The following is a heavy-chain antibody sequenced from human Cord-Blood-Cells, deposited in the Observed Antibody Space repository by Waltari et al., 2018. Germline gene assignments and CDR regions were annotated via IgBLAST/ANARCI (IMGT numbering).Heavy chain of an antibody. CDR2: IYYSGRT. V-gene: IGHV4-39*01. D-gene: IGHD3-10*01. Sequence: QLQLQESGPGLVKPSETLSLTCTVSGGSISSSSYYWGWHRHPPGKGLEWIGSIYYSGRTYYNPSLKSRVTISVDTSKNQFSLKLSSVTAADTAVYYCARHVRTYRGFGELYYFDYWGQGTLVTVSS. CDR3: ARHVRTYRGFGELYYFDY. CDR1: GGSISSSSYY. J-gene: IGHJ4*02.